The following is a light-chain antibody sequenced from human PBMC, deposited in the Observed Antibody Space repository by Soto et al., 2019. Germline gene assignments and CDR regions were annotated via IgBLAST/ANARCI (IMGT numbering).Light chain of an antibody. CDR3: HQYGSSLGT. CDR2: DTS. V-gene: IGKV3-15*01. J-gene: IGKJ2*01. CDR1: QSVSSN. Sequence: EIVMTQSPATLSVSLGERATLSCRASQSVSSNFAWYQQRPGQAPRLLIYDTSTRATGVPARFSGSGSGTDFTLTISRLEPEDFAVYYCHQYGSSLGTFGQGTKVDIK.